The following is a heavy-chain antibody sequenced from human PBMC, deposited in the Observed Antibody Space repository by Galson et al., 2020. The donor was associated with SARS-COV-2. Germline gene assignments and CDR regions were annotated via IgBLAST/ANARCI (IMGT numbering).Heavy chain of an antibody. CDR2: VHHTEGT. V-gene: IGHV4-4*02. Sequence: SETLSLTCTVSGVSISSNNWWTWVRQTPGKSLEWLGEVHHTEGTNYKPSFKSRVTISVDRSKNQFFLNLDSLTAADSAIYYCASNRNLGAYLESWGQGTLVAVSS. D-gene: IGHD3-16*01. CDR1: GVSISSNNW. J-gene: IGHJ4*02. CDR3: ASNRNLGAYLES.